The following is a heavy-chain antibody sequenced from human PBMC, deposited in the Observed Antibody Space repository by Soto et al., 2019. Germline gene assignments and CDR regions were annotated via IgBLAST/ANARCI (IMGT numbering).Heavy chain of an antibody. CDR2: IYYSGST. D-gene: IGHD3-22*01. J-gene: IGHJ1*01. CDR3: ASHYYYDSSGYIYAEYFQH. CDR1: GGSISSYY. Sequence: SETLSLTCTVSGGSISSYYWSWIRQPPGKGLEWIGYIYYSGSTNYNPSLKSRVTISVDTSKNQFSLKLSSVTAADTAVYYCASHYYYDSSGYIYAEYFQHWGQGTLVTVSS. V-gene: IGHV4-59*01.